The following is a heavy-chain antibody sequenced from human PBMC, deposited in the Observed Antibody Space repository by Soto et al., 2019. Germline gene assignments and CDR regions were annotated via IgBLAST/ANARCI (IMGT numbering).Heavy chain of an antibody. V-gene: IGHV4-39*01. CDR3: ARHPRGARSNWFDP. J-gene: IGHJ5*02. Sequence: SETLSLTCTVSGGSVSSSSYYWGWVRQPPGKGLEWIGSVYYSGSTYYNPSLESRVTISVDKSKNQFSLKLSSVTAADTAVYYCARHPRGARSNWFDPWGQGTLVTVSS. D-gene: IGHD3-10*01. CDR2: VYYSGST. CDR1: GGSVSSSSYY.